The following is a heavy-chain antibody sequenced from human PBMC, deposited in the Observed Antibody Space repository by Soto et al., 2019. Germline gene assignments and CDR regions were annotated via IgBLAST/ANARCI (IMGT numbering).Heavy chain of an antibody. CDR2: ISAYNGNT. Sequence: GASVKVSCKASGYTFTSYGISWVRQAPGQGLERMGWISAYNGNTNYAQKLQGRVTMTTDTSTSTAYMELRSLRSDDTAVYYCARFTGVVPAAMPRSWFDPWGQGTLVTVSS. J-gene: IGHJ5*02. D-gene: IGHD2-2*01. V-gene: IGHV1-18*01. CDR1: GYTFTSYG. CDR3: ARFTGVVPAAMPRSWFDP.